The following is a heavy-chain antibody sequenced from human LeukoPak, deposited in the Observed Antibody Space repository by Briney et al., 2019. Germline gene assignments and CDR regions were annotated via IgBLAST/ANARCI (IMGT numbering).Heavy chain of an antibody. Sequence: GASVTVSCTASGYTFTRYAMHWVRQAPGQRLEWMGWINTGNGNTKYSQKFQVRVTFTRDTSASTAYMELSSLRSEDTAVYYCARSGGVHDFWSGYFHEGYYFDYWGQGTLVTVSS. V-gene: IGHV1-3*04. CDR1: GYTFTRYA. CDR3: ARSGGVHDFWSGYFHEGYYFDY. D-gene: IGHD3-3*01. CDR2: INTGNGNT. J-gene: IGHJ4*02.